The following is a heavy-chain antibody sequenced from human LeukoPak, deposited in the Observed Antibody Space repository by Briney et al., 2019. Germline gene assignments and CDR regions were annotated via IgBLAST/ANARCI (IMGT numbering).Heavy chain of an antibody. CDR1: GFTFSGYS. J-gene: IGHJ6*03. D-gene: IGHD4-17*01. CDR3: ARAMTTEAPYYMDV. Sequence: GGSLRLSCAVSGFTFSGYSMNWVRQAPGKGLEWVSSISSSTAYIYYADSMRGRLTVSRDNAKNSLYLQMNSLRAEDTAVYYCARAMTTEAPYYMDVWGKGTTVTVSS. V-gene: IGHV3-21*01. CDR2: ISSSTAYI.